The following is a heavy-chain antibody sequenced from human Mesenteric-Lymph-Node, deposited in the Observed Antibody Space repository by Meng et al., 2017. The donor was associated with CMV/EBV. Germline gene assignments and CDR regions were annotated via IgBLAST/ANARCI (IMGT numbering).Heavy chain of an antibody. D-gene: IGHD6-19*01. CDR1: GGSFSGYY. J-gene: IGHJ6*02. CDR3: ARDRNAVAGNFGVYYYGMDV. CDR2: INHSGST. V-gene: IGHV4-34*01. Sequence: SETLSLTCAVYGGSFSGYYWSWIRQPPGKGLEWIGEINHSGSTNYNPSLKSRVTISVDTSKNQFSLKLSSVTAADTAVYYCARDRNAVAGNFGVYYYGMDVWGQGTTVTVSS.